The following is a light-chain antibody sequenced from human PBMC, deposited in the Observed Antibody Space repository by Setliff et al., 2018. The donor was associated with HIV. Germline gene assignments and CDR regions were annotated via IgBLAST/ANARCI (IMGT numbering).Light chain of an antibody. CDR3: SSFTTTNALEG. Sequence: QSALTQPASMSGSPGQSITISCTGTSSDVGGYNYVSWYQQHPGKAPKLIIYEVTNRPSGVSYRFSGSKSGNTASLTISGLQAEDEADYYCSSFTTTNALEGFGTGTKGTVL. J-gene: IGLJ1*01. CDR2: EVT. V-gene: IGLV2-14*01. CDR1: SSDVGGYNY.